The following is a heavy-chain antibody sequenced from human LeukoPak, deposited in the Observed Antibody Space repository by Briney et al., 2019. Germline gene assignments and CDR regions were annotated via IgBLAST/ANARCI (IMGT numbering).Heavy chain of an antibody. CDR1: GITISAYD. D-gene: IGHD6-19*01. CDR2: ISGSGDSR. CDR3: AKVNWGTVAPHGDY. V-gene: IGHV3-23*01. Sequence: STTPSSTASGITISAYDLDCVRQAPGKGLEWVSGISGSGDSRYADSVKGRFTIARDNSKSALYLQMNSLRAEDTAIYYCAKVNWGTVAPHGDYWGQGTLVTVSS. J-gene: IGHJ4*02.